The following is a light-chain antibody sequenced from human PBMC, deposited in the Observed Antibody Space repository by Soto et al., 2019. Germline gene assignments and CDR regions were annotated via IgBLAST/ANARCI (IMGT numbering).Light chain of an antibody. J-gene: IGKJ5*01. CDR3: QQYDNLPLSIT. CDR2: DAS. CDR1: QDISNY. V-gene: IGKV1-33*01. Sequence: DIQMTQSPSSLSASVGDRVTITCQASQDISNYLNWYQQKPGKAPKLLIYDASNLETGVPSRFSGSGSGTDFTFTISSLQPEDIATYYCQQYDNLPLSITFGQGTRLE.